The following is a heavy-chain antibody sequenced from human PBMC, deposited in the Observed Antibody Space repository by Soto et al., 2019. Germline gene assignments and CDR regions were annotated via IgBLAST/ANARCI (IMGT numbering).Heavy chain of an antibody. CDR3: ARGRPIPVIGQYYYYTDV. CDR1: GFTFSDHY. D-gene: IGHD2-21*01. J-gene: IGHJ6*03. CDR2: VRNIANSYTT. Sequence: EVQLVESGGGLVQPGGSLRLSCAASGFTFSDHYMDWARQAPGKGLEWVGRVRNIANSYTTEYAASVRGRFTISRDDSKSSLYLQINSLETEDTAVYYCARGRPIPVIGQYYYYTDVWGQGTTVTVSS. V-gene: IGHV3-72*01.